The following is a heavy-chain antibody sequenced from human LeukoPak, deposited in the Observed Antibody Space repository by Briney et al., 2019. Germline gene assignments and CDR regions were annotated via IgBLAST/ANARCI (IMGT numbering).Heavy chain of an antibody. CDR2: ISRSGTYV. V-gene: IGHV3-21*01. Sequence: GGSLRLSCAASGFSFSDHGMNWVRQAPGKGLEWVSSISRSGTYVYYADSVKGRFTLSRDNSKSLLFLQMDSLRAEDTAVYYCARDRETVVVPAAHPNYFDSWGQGTLVTVSS. CDR3: ARDRETVVVPAAHPNYFDS. CDR1: GFSFSDHG. D-gene: IGHD2-2*01. J-gene: IGHJ4*02.